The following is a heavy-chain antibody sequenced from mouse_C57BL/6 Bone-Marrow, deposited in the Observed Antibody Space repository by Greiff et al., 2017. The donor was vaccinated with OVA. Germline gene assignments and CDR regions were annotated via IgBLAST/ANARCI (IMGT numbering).Heavy chain of an antibody. CDR3: ARVGRGY. Sequence: VQLKESGPGLVKPSQSLSLTCSVTGYSITSGYYWNWIRQFPGNKLEWMGYISYDGSNNYNPSLKNRISITRDTSKNQFFLKLNSVTTEDTATYYCARVGRGYWGQGTTLTVSS. V-gene: IGHV3-6*01. J-gene: IGHJ2*01. CDR1: GYSITSGYY. D-gene: IGHD4-1*01. CDR2: ISYDGSN.